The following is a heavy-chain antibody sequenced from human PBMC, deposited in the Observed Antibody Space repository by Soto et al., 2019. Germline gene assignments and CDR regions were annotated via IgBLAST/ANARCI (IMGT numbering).Heavy chain of an antibody. CDR3: ARGQEGVVATH. CDR2: IKDGGRT. Sequence: QVQLQQWGAGLLKPSETLSLNCAVNGGSLSGYYWSWIRQPPGKGLAWIGEIKDGGRTNYSPSIKGRATISSDTSNNQYSLRLYSVTAADTGVYYCARGQEGVVATHWDQGTLVTVSS. V-gene: IGHV4-34*01. D-gene: IGHD5-12*01. CDR1: GGSLSGYY. J-gene: IGHJ4*02.